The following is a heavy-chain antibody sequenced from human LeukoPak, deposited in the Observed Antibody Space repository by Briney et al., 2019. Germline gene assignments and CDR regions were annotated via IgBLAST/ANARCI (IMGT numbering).Heavy chain of an antibody. CDR1: GFTFSSYS. CDR3: ARDPRYSSSSDFYFDY. CDR2: ISSSSSYI. V-gene: IGHV3-21*01. J-gene: IGHJ4*02. D-gene: IGHD6-6*01. Sequence: GGSLRLSCAASGFTFSSYSMYWVRQAPGKGLEWVSSISSSSSYIYYADSVKGRFTISRDNAKNSLYLQMNSLRAEDTAVYYCARDPRYSSSSDFYFDYWGQGTLVTVSS.